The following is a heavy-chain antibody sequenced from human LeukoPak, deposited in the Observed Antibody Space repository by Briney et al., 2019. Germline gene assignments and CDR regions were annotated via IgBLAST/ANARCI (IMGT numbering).Heavy chain of an antibody. D-gene: IGHD6-6*01. Sequence: PSETLSLTCAVSGYSISSGYYWGWIRQPPGKGLEWIGSIYHSGSTYYNPSLKSRVTISVDTSKNQFSLKLSSVTAADTAVYYCARLQAARSGESSFFDYWGQGTLVTVSS. J-gene: IGHJ4*02. CDR1: GYSISSGYY. CDR3: ARLQAARSGESSFFDY. V-gene: IGHV4-38-2*01. CDR2: IYHSGST.